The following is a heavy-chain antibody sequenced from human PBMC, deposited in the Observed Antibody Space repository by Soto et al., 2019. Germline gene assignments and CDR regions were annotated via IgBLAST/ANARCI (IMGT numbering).Heavy chain of an antibody. CDR3: ARDFQALGGYIYWYFDL. J-gene: IGHJ2*01. D-gene: IGHD5-12*01. V-gene: IGHV3-53*01. Sequence: GGSLRLSCAASGFTVSSNYMSWVRQAPGKGLEWVSVIYSGGSTYYADSVKGRFTISRDNSKNTLYLQMNSLRAEDTAVYYCARDFQALGGYIYWYFDLWGRGTLVTVSS. CDR1: GFTVSSNY. CDR2: IYSGGST.